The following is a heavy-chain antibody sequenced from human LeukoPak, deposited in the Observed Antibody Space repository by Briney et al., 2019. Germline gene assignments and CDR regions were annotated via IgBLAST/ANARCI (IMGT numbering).Heavy chain of an antibody. CDR3: ATTRRGDYYDGSGHEDY. Sequence: ASVKVSCTVSGYTLTELSMHWVRQAPGKGLEWMGGFDPEDGETIYAQKFQGRVTMTEDTSTDTAYMELSSLRSEDTAVYCCATTRRGDYYDGSGHEDYWGQGTLVTVSS. D-gene: IGHD3-22*01. CDR1: GYTLTELS. V-gene: IGHV1-24*01. CDR2: FDPEDGET. J-gene: IGHJ4*02.